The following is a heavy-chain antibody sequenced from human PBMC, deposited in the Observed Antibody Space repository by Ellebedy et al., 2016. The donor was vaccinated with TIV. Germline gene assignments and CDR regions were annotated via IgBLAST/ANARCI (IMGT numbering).Heavy chain of an antibody. V-gene: IGHV3-74*01. Sequence: PGGSLRLFCAASGFTFSNSWMHWVRQAPGQGPVWVSRLHGDGSITAYADSVKGRFSISRDNAKNTLYLQMNNLRAEDTALYYCVKDPSTTGGAWNWLVSWGQGTLVTVSS. J-gene: IGHJ5*01. CDR2: LHGDGSIT. CDR1: GFTFSNSW. D-gene: IGHD1-26*01. CDR3: VKDPSTTGGAWNWLVS.